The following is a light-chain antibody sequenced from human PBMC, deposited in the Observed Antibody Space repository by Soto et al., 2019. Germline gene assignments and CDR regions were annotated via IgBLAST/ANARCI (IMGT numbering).Light chain of an antibody. J-gene: IGLJ1*01. Sequence: QSALTQPASVSGSPGQSITISCTGTSSDIGSHKFVSWYQQHPGKAPKLILYEVTKRPSGDSNRFSGSKSGITASLTISGLQADDEADYYCCSYAGSTTDVFGTGTKVTVL. CDR1: SSDIGSHKF. CDR2: EVT. V-gene: IGLV2-23*02. CDR3: CSYAGSTTDV.